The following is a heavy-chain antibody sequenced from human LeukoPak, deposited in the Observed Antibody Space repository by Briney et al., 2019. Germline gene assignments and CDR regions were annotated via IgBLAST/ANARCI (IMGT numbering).Heavy chain of an antibody. J-gene: IGHJ4*02. CDR1: GGSFSGYY. V-gene: IGHV4-34*01. D-gene: IGHD6-13*01. Sequence: SETLSLTCAVYGGSFSGYYWSWIRQPPGKGLEWIGEINHSGSTNYNPYLNSRVTISVDTSKNQFSLKLSSVTAADTAVYYCASSDSSSWYVRVVYYVYWGQGTLVTVSS. CDR3: ASSDSSSWYVRVVYYVY. CDR2: INHSGST.